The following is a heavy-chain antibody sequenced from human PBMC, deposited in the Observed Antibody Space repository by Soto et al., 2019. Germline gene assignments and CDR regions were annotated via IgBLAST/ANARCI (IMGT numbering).Heavy chain of an antibody. CDR2: IGTAGDT. V-gene: IGHV3-13*01. CDR1: GFTFSSYD. Sequence: GGSLRLSCAASGFTFSSYDMHWVRQATGKGLEWVSAIGTAGDTYYPGSVKGRFTISRENAKNSLYLQMNSLRAGDTAVYYCARDIKEEGPADYYYYYMDVWGKGTTVTVSS. D-gene: IGHD3-10*01. CDR3: ARDIKEEGPADYYYYYMDV. J-gene: IGHJ6*03.